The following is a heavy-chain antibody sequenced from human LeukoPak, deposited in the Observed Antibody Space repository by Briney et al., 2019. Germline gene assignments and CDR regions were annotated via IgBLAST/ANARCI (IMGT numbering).Heavy chain of an antibody. Sequence: SETLSLTCTVSGGSISSYYWTWIRQPPGKGLEWIGYMYSSGSTNYNPSLKSRVTISVDMSKNQFSLKLSSVTAADTALYYCARVWTDSGSYYDDRGAFDYWGQGTLVTVS. CDR2: MYSSGST. J-gene: IGHJ4*02. V-gene: IGHV4-59*08. CDR3: ARVWTDSGSYYDDRGAFDY. CDR1: GGSISSYY. D-gene: IGHD1-26*01.